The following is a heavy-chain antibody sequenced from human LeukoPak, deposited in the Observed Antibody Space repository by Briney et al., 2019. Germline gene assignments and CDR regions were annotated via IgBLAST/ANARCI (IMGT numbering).Heavy chain of an antibody. J-gene: IGHJ4*02. CDR2: IRSKAYGGTT. D-gene: IGHD5-18*01. Sequence: GRSLRLSCTASGFTFGDYAMSWFRQAPGKGLEWVGFIRSKAYGGTTEYAASVKGRFTISRDDSKSIAYLQMNSLKTEDTAVYYCTSTSKSGYSYGPNDYWGQGTLVTVSS. CDR1: GFTFGDYA. V-gene: IGHV3-49*03. CDR3: TSTSKSGYSYGPNDY.